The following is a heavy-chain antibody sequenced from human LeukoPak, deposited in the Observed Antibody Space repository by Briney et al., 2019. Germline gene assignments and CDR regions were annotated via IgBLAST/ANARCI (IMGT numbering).Heavy chain of an antibody. CDR2: ISHSGTT. CDR3: ARWDDSAWGFGN. CDR1: GGSIISYS. D-gene: IGHD6-19*01. Sequence: SETLSLTCIVSGGSIISYSWNWIRQSPGKGLEWVGYISHSGTTSYNSSLKSRVTISVDTSKNQLSLKLTSVTAADTAVYYCARWDDSAWGFGNWGPGTLVTVSS. J-gene: IGHJ4*02. V-gene: IGHV4-59*08.